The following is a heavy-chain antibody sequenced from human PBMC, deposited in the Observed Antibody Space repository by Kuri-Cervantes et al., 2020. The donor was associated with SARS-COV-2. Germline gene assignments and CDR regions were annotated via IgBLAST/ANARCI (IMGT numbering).Heavy chain of an antibody. CDR1: GDSVSSTSAA. Sequence: SCAISGDSVSSTSAAWNWIRQSPSRGLEWLGRTYHRPKWYNEYAVSVKSRITINPDTSKNQFSLQLNFVTPEDTAVYYCARAPDGYCSGGSCYSGYFQHWGQGTLVTDSS. CDR3: ARAPDGYCSGGSCYSGYFQH. CDR2: TYHRPKWYN. J-gene: IGHJ1*01. V-gene: IGHV6-1*01. D-gene: IGHD2-15*01.